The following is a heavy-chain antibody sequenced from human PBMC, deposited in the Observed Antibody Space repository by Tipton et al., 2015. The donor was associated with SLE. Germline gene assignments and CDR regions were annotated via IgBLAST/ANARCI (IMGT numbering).Heavy chain of an antibody. J-gene: IGHJ5*02. CDR3: ARLPLWANWFDP. CDR1: GGSISSGDYY. CDR2: IYYSGST. Sequence: TLSLTCTVSGGSISSGDYYWSWIRQPPGKGLEWSGYIYYSGSTYYNPSLKSRVTMSVDTSKNQFSLKLSSVTAADTAVYYCARLPLWANWFDPWGQGTLVIVSS. V-gene: IGHV4-30-4*01. D-gene: IGHD5-18*01.